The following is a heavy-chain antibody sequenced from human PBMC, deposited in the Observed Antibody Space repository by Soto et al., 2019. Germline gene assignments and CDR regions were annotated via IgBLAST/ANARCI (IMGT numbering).Heavy chain of an antibody. V-gene: IGHV4-4*02. CDR3: ARRYYDFWSGTRVGYFVY. J-gene: IGHJ4*02. CDR1: GGSISSSNW. D-gene: IGHD3-3*01. Sequence: SETLSLTCAVSGGSISSSNWWSWVRQPPGKGLEWIGEIYRSGSTNYNPSLKSRVTISVDKSKNQFSLKLSSVTAADTAVYYCARRYYDFWSGTRVGYFVYWGQGTLVTVSS. CDR2: IYRSGST.